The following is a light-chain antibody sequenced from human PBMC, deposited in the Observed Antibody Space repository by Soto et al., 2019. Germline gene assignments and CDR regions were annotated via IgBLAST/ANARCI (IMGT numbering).Light chain of an antibody. CDR1: QSVSSSY. CDR2: GAS. V-gene: IGKV3-20*01. J-gene: IGKJ3*01. CDR3: QQYCSSLFT. Sequence: EIVLTQSPGTLSLSPGERATLSCRASQSVSSSYLAWYQQKPGQAPRLLIYGASSRATGIPDRFSGSGSGTDFTLTISRLEPDEFAVYYCQQYCSSLFTFGPGTKVDIK.